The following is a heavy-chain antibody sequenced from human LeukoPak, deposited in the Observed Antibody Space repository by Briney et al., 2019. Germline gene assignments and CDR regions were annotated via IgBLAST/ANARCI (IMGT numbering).Heavy chain of an antibody. CDR2: IYHSGST. CDR3: ARGIAARL. Sequence: SQTLSLTCAVSGGSISSGGYSWSWIRQPPGKGLEWIGHIYHSGSTNYNPSLKSRVTISVDTSKNQFSLKLSSVTAADTAVYYCARGIAARLWGQGTMVTVSS. V-gene: IGHV4-30-2*01. CDR1: GGSISSGGYS. D-gene: IGHD6-6*01. J-gene: IGHJ3*01.